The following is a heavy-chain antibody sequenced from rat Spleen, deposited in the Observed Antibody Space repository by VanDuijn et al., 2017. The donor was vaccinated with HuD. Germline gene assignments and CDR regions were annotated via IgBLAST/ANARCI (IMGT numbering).Heavy chain of an antibody. Sequence: EVQLVESGGGLVQPGRSLKLSCEASGFTFKNYWMTWIRQAPGKGLEWTASISNTGGTTNYPDSVKGRFTISRDNAKTTLYLQMNSLRSEDTATYYCARHGYGGYSGSFAYWGQGVMVTVSS. J-gene: IGHJ2*01. CDR3: ARHGYGGYSGSFAY. CDR2: ISNTGGTT. V-gene: IGHV5-31*01. CDR1: GFTFKNYW. D-gene: IGHD1-11*01.